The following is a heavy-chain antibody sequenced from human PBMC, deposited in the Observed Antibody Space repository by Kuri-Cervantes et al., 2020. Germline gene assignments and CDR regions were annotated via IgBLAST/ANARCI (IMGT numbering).Heavy chain of an antibody. CDR3: ARGEDLLRFLECYQN. CDR1: GGTFSSYA. CDR2: IIPIFGTA. D-gene: IGHD3-3*01. J-gene: IGHJ4*02. Sequence: SVKVSCKASGGTFSSYAISWVRQAPGQGLEWMGGIIPIFGTANYAQKFQGRVTITADVSTSTAYMELSSLRSEDTAVYYCARGEDLLRFLECYQNWGQGTLVTVSS. V-gene: IGHV1-69*13.